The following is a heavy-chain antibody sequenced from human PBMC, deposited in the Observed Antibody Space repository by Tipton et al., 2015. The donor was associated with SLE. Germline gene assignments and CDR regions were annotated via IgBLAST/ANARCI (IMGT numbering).Heavy chain of an antibody. CDR1: GFTVSSNY. J-gene: IGHJ4*02. Sequence: SLRLSCAASGFTVSSNYMSWVRQAPGKGLEWVSAISGSGGNTYYADSVKGRFTISRDNSKNTLYLQMNGLRAEDTAIYYCAKDTNGGYDFWSGYRNYVDYWGQGTLVTVSS. D-gene: IGHD3-3*01. CDR2: ISGSGGNT. V-gene: IGHV3-23*01. CDR3: AKDTNGGYDFWSGYRNYVDY.